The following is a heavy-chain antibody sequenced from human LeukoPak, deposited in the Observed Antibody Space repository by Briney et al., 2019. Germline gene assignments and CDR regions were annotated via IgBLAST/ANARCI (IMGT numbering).Heavy chain of an antibody. Sequence: SQTLSLTCTVSGGSISSGGYYWSWIRQHPGKGLEWIGYIYYSGSTYYNPSLKSRVTISADTSKNQFSLKLSSVTAADTAVYYCATLVATTPYYYYGMDVWGKGTTVTVSS. CDR1: GGSISSGGYY. J-gene: IGHJ6*04. CDR2: IYYSGST. CDR3: ATLVATTPYYYYGMDV. D-gene: IGHD5-12*01. V-gene: IGHV4-31*03.